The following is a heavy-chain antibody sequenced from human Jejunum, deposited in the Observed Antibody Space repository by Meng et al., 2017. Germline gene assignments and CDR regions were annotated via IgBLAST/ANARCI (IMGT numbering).Heavy chain of an antibody. CDR3: AVDCSSTTCYGFDY. CDR1: GYTFRMYG. V-gene: IGHV1-18*01. CDR2: IATHNGDT. J-gene: IGHJ4*02. D-gene: IGHD2-2*01. Sequence: QVQLVQSGAGVKMPGASVKVSCKPSGYTFRMYGISWVRQAPGQGLEWMGWIATHNGDTKYAQRLQGRVTMTTDITTNTVFMELRSLTSDDTGVYYCAVDCSSTTCYGFDYWGQGTLVTVSS.